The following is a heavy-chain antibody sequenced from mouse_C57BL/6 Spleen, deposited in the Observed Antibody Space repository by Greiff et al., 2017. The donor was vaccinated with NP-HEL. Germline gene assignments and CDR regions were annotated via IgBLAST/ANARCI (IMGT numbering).Heavy chain of an antibody. V-gene: IGHV14-1*01. J-gene: IGHJ4*01. Sequence: VQLKQSGAELVRPGASVKLSCTASGFNIKDYYMHWVKQRPEQGLEWIGRIDPEDGDTEYAPKFQGKATMTADTSSNPAYLQLSSLTSEDTAVYYCTNLYYGSSYDYAMDYWGQGTSVTVSS. CDR3: TNLYYGSSYDYAMDY. CDR1: GFNIKDYY. CDR2: IDPEDGDT. D-gene: IGHD1-1*01.